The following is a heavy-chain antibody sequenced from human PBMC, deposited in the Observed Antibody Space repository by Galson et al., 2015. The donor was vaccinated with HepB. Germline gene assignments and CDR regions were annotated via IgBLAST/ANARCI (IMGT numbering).Heavy chain of an antibody. CDR2: IYSGGST. CDR3: ARALSWFGESPDY. D-gene: IGHD3-10*01. Sequence: SLRLSCAASGFTVSSNYMSWVRQAPGKGLEWVSVIYSGGSTYYADSVKGRFTISRDNSKNTLYLQMNSLRAEDTAVYYCARALSWFGESPDYWGQGTLVTVSS. J-gene: IGHJ4*02. CDR1: GFTVSSNY. V-gene: IGHV3-66*02.